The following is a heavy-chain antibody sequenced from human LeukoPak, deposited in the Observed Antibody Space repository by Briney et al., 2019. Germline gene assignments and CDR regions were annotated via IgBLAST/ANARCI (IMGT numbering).Heavy chain of an antibody. Sequence: GESLKISCKGSGYSFSNYWIAWVRRMPGKGLEWMGIIFPADSDTRYSPSLQGQVTISVDKSINTAYLQWSSLKASDSAMYYCARPPGVGATSFDYWGQGTLVTVS. J-gene: IGHJ4*02. D-gene: IGHD1-26*01. CDR1: GYSFSNYW. CDR3: ARPPGVGATSFDY. CDR2: IFPADSDT. V-gene: IGHV5-51*01.